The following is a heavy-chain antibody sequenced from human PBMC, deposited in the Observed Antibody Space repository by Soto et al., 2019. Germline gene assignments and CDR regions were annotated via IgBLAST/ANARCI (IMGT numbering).Heavy chain of an antibody. CDR2: ISWNSGSI. D-gene: IGHD6-13*01. V-gene: IGHV3-9*01. J-gene: IGHJ6*02. Sequence: PGGSLRLSCAASGFTFDDYAMHWVRQAPGKGLEWVSGISWNSGSIGYADSVKGRFTISRDNAKNSLYLQMNSLRAEDTALYYCAKDMYSPASNGMDVWGQGTTVTVSS. CDR1: GFTFDDYA. CDR3: AKDMYSPASNGMDV.